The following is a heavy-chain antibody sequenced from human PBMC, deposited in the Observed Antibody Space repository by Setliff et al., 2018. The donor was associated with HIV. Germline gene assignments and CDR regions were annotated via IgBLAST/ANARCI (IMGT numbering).Heavy chain of an antibody. J-gene: IGHJ4*02. V-gene: IGHV3-23*01. Sequence: GGSLRLSCAASGFTFSNYAMSWVRQAPGEGLEWVSAILSTGERTFYADSVMGRFTISRGNSKNTVYLQMNSLRAEDTAEYYCAKELEARGLCYFDSWGRGILFTVSS. CDR2: ILSTGERT. CDR3: AKELEARGLCYFDS. CDR1: GFTFSNYA. D-gene: IGHD1-1*01.